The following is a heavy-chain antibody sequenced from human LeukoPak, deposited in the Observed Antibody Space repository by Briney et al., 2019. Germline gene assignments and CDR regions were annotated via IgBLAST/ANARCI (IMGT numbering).Heavy chain of an antibody. J-gene: IGHJ5*02. Sequence: GRSLRLSCAASGFTFSSYGMHWVRQAPGKGLEWVAVISYYGSNKYYADSVKGRFTISRDNSKNTLYLQMNSLRAEDTAVYYCAKDDWFDPWGQGTLVSVSS. V-gene: IGHV3-30*18. CDR1: GFTFSSYG. CDR2: ISYYGSNK. CDR3: AKDDWFDP.